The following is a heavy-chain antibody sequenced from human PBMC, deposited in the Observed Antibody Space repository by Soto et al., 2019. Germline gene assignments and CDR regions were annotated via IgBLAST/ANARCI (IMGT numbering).Heavy chain of an antibody. D-gene: IGHD3-3*01. CDR1: RGTVSTYI. V-gene: IGHV1-69*08. CDR3: ARDRITTRGDAFDL. J-gene: IGHJ3*01. Sequence: QVQPVQSGAEERKTGASVKVSCNAPRGTVSTYIISWVRQAPGQGLEWMGRIIPIPDITNYAQKCQGRVTVTADRSTSTAYMELTSLKSEDTAVYYCARDRITTRGDAFDLWGQGTMVPVSS. CDR2: IIPIPDIT.